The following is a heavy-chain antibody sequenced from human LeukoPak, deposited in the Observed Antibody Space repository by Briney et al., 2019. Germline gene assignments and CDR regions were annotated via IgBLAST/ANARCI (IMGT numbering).Heavy chain of an antibody. Sequence: GGSLRLSCAASGFTFSSSSMNWVRQAPGKGLEWVSSISSSSSYIYYADSVKGRFTISRDNAKNSLYLQMNSLRAEDTAVYYCARRSTRNHNHYYYYYMDVWGKGTTVTVSS. CDR1: GFTFSSSS. J-gene: IGHJ6*03. D-gene: IGHD2-2*01. CDR2: ISSSSSYI. CDR3: ARRSTRNHNHYYYYYMDV. V-gene: IGHV3-21*01.